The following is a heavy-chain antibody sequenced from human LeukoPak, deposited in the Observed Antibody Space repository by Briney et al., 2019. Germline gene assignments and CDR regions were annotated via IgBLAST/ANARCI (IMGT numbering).Heavy chain of an antibody. J-gene: IGHJ4*02. Sequence: SETLSLTCTVSGGSISSSSYYWGWIRQPPGKGLEWIGSIYYSGSTYYNPSLKSRVTISVDTSKNQFSLKLSSVTAADTAVYYCARDWEAAGFDYWGQGTQVTVSS. CDR2: IYYSGST. D-gene: IGHD6-13*01. V-gene: IGHV4-39*07. CDR1: GGSISSSSYY. CDR3: ARDWEAAGFDY.